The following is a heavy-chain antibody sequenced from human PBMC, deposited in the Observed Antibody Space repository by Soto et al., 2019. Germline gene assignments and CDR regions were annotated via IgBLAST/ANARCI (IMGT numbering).Heavy chain of an antibody. CDR1: GFTFSSYG. CDR3: AREGRGGYCSGGSCYYDY. Sequence: QVQLVESGGGVVQPGRSLRLSCAASGFTFSSYGMHWVRQAPGKGLEWVAVIWYDGSNKYYADSVKGRFTISRDNPKNTLYLQMNSLRAEDTAVYYCAREGRGGYCSGGSCYYDYWGQGTLVTVSS. J-gene: IGHJ4*02. CDR2: IWYDGSNK. D-gene: IGHD2-15*01. V-gene: IGHV3-33*01.